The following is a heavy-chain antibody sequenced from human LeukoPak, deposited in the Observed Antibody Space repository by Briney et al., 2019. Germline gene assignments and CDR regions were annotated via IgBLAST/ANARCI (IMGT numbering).Heavy chain of an antibody. CDR2: IRSDGSNK. CDR3: AKSDYAVGGIEY. D-gene: IGHD4-17*01. V-gene: IGHV3-30*02. Sequence: GGSLRLSCAASGFSFSRYGMHWVRQAPGKGLEWVAFIRSDGSNKYYADSVKGRFPISRDNSKNTLYLQMNSLKPEDTAMYYCAKSDYAVGGIEYWGQGTLVTVSS. J-gene: IGHJ4*02. CDR1: GFSFSRYG.